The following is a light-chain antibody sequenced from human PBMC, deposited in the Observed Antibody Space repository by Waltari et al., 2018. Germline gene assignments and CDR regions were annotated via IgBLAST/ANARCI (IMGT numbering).Light chain of an antibody. CDR1: SSDVGGYNY. J-gene: IGLJ1*01. V-gene: IGLV2-14*03. CDR3: SSFTTSSTYV. Sequence: QSALTQPASVSGSPGQSITISCSGSSSDVGGYNYVSWYQQHPDKVPKLLIYDVTYRPSGVSNRFSGFKSGNTASLTISGLQAEDEADYYCSSFTTSSTYVFGTGTRVTVL. CDR2: DVT.